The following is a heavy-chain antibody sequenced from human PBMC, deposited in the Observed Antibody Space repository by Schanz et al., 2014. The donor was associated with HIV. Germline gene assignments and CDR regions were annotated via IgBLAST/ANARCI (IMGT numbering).Heavy chain of an antibody. CDR1: GFTFRSYA. CDR2: ISGSSGHT. Sequence: VHLVESGGGVAQPGGSLRLSCAASGFTFRSYAMSWVRQAPGKGLEWVSGISGSSGHTWYADSVKGRFTISRDNSKNMLYLQMNTLRAEDTAVYYCAREDGWFGDIYYFGLDVWGRGTTVTVSS. J-gene: IGHJ6*02. CDR3: AREDGWFGDIYYFGLDV. V-gene: IGHV3-23*04. D-gene: IGHD3-10*01.